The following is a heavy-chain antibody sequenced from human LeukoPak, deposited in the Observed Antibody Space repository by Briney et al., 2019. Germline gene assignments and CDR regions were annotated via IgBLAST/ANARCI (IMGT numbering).Heavy chain of an antibody. V-gene: IGHV4-39*01. D-gene: IGHD3-22*01. Sequence: SSETLSLTCTVSGGSISSSSYYWGGIRQPSGKGLEWIGSIYYSGSTYYNPSLKSRVTISVDTSKNQFSLKLSSVTAADTAVYYCARHECYYDSSGCNWFDPWGQGTLVTVSS. CDR3: ARHECYYDSSGCNWFDP. CDR2: IYYSGST. J-gene: IGHJ5*02. CDR1: GGSISSSSYY.